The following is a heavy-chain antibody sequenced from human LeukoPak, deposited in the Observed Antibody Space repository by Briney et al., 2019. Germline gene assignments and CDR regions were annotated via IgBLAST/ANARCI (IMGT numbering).Heavy chain of an antibody. J-gene: IGHJ4*02. CDR3: ASDSSGYSDY. Sequence: GASVKVSCKASGYTFTSYYMHWVRQAPGQGLEWMGGIIPIFGTANYAQKFQGRVTITTDESTSTAYMELSSLRSEDTAVYYCASDSSGYSDYWGQGTLVTVSS. CDR1: GYTFTSYY. D-gene: IGHD3-22*01. V-gene: IGHV1-69*05. CDR2: IIPIFGTA.